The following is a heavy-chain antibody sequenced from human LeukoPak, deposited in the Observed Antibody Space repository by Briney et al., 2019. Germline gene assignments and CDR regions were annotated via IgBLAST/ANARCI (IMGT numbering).Heavy chain of an antibody. Sequence: ASVKVSCKASGYTFTNHEMHWVRQAPGQSLEWMGGINGGNGDTKYSQEFQGRVTISRDTSANTAYMELSNLRSEDMGVYYCTLYNFWGQGTLVTVPS. CDR3: TLYNF. CDR2: INGGNGDT. CDR1: GYTFTNHE. J-gene: IGHJ4*02. D-gene: IGHD3/OR15-3a*01. V-gene: IGHV1-3*03.